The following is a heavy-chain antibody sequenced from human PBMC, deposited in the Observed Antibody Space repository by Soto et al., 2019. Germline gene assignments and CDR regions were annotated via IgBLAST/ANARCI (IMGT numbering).Heavy chain of an antibody. D-gene: IGHD3-22*01. V-gene: IGHV4-61*08. CDR3: ARHDYSDRAFDL. CDR2: IQYSGDT. Sequence: SETLSLTCIVSGGSVGSGAYYWSWIRQPPGNTLEWIGYIQYSGDTNYNSSLKSRVTISVDMSRNRFSLKLTSVTAADTAFYYCARHDYSDRAFDLWGQGTMVTVSS. J-gene: IGHJ3*01. CDR1: GGSVGSGAYY.